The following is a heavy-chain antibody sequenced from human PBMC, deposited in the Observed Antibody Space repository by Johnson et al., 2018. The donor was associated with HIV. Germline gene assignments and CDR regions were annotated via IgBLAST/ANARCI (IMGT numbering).Heavy chain of an antibody. V-gene: IGHV3-30-3*01. CDR1: GFTFSSYA. CDR2: ISYDGSNK. D-gene: IGHD1-26*01. J-gene: IGHJ3*01. CDR3: VRDRSTYSGSYYGWDAFAL. Sequence: QVHLVESGGGLVQPGGSLRLSCAASGFTFSSYAMHWVRQAPGKGLEWVAVISYDGSNKFYADSVKGRFTISRDNSKNTLYLQMNSLRAEDTAVYYCVRDRSTYSGSYYGWDAFALWGQGTMVTVSS.